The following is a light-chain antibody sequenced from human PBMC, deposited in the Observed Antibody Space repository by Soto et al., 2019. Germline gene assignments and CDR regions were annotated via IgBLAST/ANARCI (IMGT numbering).Light chain of an antibody. CDR1: QSVSSSY. V-gene: IGKV3-20*01. CDR2: GAS. Sequence: EIVLTQSPGTLSLSPGERATLSCRASQSVSSSYLAWYQQKPGQAPRLLIYGASSMATGIPDRFSGSGSGPDFTLTISRLEPEDFAVYYCQQYGSSPYTFGQGTKLEIK. J-gene: IGKJ2*01. CDR3: QQYGSSPYT.